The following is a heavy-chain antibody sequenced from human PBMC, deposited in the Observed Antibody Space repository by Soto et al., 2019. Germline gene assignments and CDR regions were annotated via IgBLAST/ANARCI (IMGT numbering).Heavy chain of an antibody. CDR3: ARDLGYCRSTSCYLDAFDI. CDR2: INAGNGNT. V-gene: IGHV1-3*01. CDR1: GYTFSSYA. D-gene: IGHD2-2*01. J-gene: IGHJ3*02. Sequence: ASVKVSCKASGYTFSSYAMHWVRQAPGQRLEWMGWINAGNGNTKYSQKFQGRVTITRDTSASTAYMELSSLRSEDTAVYYCARDLGYCRSTSCYLDAFDIWGQGAMVTVSS.